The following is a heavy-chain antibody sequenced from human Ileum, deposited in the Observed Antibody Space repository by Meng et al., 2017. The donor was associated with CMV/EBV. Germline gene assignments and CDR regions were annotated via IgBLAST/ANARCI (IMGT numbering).Heavy chain of an antibody. CDR3: ARGGWYLD. D-gene: IGHD6-13*01. CDR1: GGPISSNNFY. V-gene: IGHV4-39*07. J-gene: IGHJ4*02. Sequence: SETLSPTCTVSGGPISSNNFYWGWIRQPPGKGLEWIGSIYYSVSTDYNPSLKSRVSISVDTSKNQFSLKLSSVTAADTAVYYCARGGWYLDWGQGTLVTVSS. CDR2: IYYSVST.